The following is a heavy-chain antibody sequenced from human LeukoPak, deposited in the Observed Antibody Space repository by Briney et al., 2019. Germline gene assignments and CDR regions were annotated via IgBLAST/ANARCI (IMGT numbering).Heavy chain of an antibody. CDR1: GFTFSSYA. D-gene: IGHD6-19*01. J-gene: IGHJ4*02. CDR2: NSGRGGST. CDR3: AKSHSVAVAGTYSTYYFDC. Sequence: GGSLRLSCAASGFTFSSYAISWVRQAPWRGLEWVSSNSGRGGSTYYADSVKGRFTISIDNSRNTLYLQMSSLRAEDTAVYYCAKSHSVAVAGTYSTYYFDCWGQGTLVTVSS. V-gene: IGHV3-23*01.